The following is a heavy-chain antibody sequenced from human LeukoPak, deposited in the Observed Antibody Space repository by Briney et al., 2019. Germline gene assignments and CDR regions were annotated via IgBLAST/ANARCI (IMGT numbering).Heavy chain of an antibody. CDR3: ARDSVGIVGATRAVSDY. CDR1: GYTFTSYG. CDR2: ISAYNGNT. Sequence: ASVKVSCKASGYTFTSYGISWVRQAPGQGLEWMGWISAYNGNTNYAQKLQGRVTMTTDTSTSTAYMELRSLRSDDTAVYYCARDSVGIVGATRAVSDYWGQGTLVTVSS. D-gene: IGHD1-26*01. V-gene: IGHV1-18*01. J-gene: IGHJ4*02.